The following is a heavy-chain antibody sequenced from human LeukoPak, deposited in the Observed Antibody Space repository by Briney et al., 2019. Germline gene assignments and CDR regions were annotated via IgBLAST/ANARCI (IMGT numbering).Heavy chain of an antibody. D-gene: IGHD1-26*01. J-gene: IGHJ4*02. CDR2: INSDGSST. Sequence: GGSLRLSCAASGFTFSSYWMHWVRQAPGKGLVWVSRINSDGSSTSYADSVKGRFTISRDNAKNTLYLQMDSLRAEDTAMYYCARGTGSYNSLGYWGQGTLVTVSS. CDR1: GFTFSSYW. CDR3: ARGTGSYNSLGY. V-gene: IGHV3-74*01.